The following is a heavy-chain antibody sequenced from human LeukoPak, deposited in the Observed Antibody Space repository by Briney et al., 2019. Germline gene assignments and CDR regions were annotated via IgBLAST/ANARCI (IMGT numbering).Heavy chain of an antibody. Sequence: PWGSLRLSCAASGFTFSSYSMNWVRQAPGKGLEWVSSISSSSSYIYYADSVKGRFTISRDNAKNSLYLQMNSLRAEDTAVYYCARSGGGATTGWFDPWGQGTLVTVSS. D-gene: IGHD1-26*01. CDR1: GFTFSSYS. J-gene: IGHJ5*02. V-gene: IGHV3-21*01. CDR2: ISSSSSYI. CDR3: ARSGGGATTGWFDP.